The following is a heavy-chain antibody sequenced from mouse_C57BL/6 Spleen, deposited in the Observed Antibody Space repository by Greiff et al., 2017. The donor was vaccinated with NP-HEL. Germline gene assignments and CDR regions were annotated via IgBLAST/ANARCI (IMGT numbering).Heavy chain of an antibody. CDR2: FHPYNDDT. J-gene: IGHJ1*03. CDR1: GYTFTTYP. V-gene: IGHV1-47*01. Sequence: VKLVESGAELVKPGASVKMSCKASGYTFTTYPIEWMKQNHGKSLEWIGNFHPYNDDTTYNEKFKGKATLTVEKSSSTVYLELSRLTSDDSAVYYCARRTISEEGYFDVWGTGTTVTVSS. CDR3: ARRTISEEGYFDV.